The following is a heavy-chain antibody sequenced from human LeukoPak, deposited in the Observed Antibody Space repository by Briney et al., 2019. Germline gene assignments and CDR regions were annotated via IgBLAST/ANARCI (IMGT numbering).Heavy chain of an antibody. CDR1: GGSISTNN. CDR3: AKDLVTGSLDY. D-gene: IGHD3-10*01. CDR2: ISGSGGST. J-gene: IGHJ4*02. V-gene: IGHV3-23*01. Sequence: PSETLSLTCTVSGGSISTNNWWTWVRQSPGKGLEWVSSISGSGGSTYYADSVKGRFTISRDNSKNTLYLQMNSLRAEDTAVYYCAKDLVTGSLDYWGQGTLVTVSS.